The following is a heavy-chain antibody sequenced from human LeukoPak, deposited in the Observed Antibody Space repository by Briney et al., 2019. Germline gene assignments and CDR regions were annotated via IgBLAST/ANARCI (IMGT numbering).Heavy chain of an antibody. CDR1: GYTFTSYG. Sequence: ASEKVSCKASGYTFTSYGISWVRQAPGQGLEWMGWISGYNGKTKYAQKLQGRVTMTTDTSTSTAYMELRSLRSEDTAVYYCARETSLSLRSFDYWGQGTLVTVSS. D-gene: IGHD5/OR15-5a*01. CDR2: ISGYNGKT. V-gene: IGHV1-18*01. J-gene: IGHJ4*02. CDR3: ARETSLSLRSFDY.